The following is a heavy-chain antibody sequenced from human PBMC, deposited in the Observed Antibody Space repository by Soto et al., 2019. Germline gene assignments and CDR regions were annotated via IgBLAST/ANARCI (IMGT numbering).Heavy chain of an antibody. CDR1: GFTFDDYT. CDR3: AKGSITMVRGEVGYGMDV. J-gene: IGHJ6*02. V-gene: IGHV3-43*01. CDR2: ISWDGGST. D-gene: IGHD3-10*01. Sequence: GGSLRLSCAASGFTFDDYTMHWVRQAPGKGLEWVSLISWDGGSTYYADSVKGRFTISRDNSKNSLYLQMNSLRTEDTALYYCAKGSITMVRGEVGYGMDVWGQGTTVTVSS.